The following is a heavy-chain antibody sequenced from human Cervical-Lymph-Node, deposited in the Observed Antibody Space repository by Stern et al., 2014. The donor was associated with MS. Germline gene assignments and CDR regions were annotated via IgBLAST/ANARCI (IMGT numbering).Heavy chain of an antibody. CDR2: IYYRGRT. Sequence: QVQLVESGPGLVKPSQTLSLTCTVSGGSISSGDYYWSWIRQPPGKGLAWIGYIYYRGRTYYNPSLKSRVNISVETSKNQFSLNLSSVTAADAAVYYCARAGVQLWLPYLDYWGQGTLVTVSS. D-gene: IGHD5-18*01. CDR3: ARAGVQLWLPYLDY. CDR1: GGSISSGDYY. V-gene: IGHV4-30-4*01. J-gene: IGHJ4*02.